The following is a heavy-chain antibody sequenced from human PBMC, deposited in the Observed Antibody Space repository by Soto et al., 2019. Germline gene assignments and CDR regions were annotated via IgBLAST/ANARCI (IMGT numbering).Heavy chain of an antibody. Sequence: ASVKVSCKASVYTFTSYAMHWVRQAPGQRLEWMGWINAGNGNTKYSQKFQGRVTITRDTSASTAYMELSSLRSEDTAVYYCARTRSSIAARPPRYNWFDPWGQGTLVTVSS. J-gene: IGHJ5*02. D-gene: IGHD6-6*01. V-gene: IGHV1-3*01. CDR3: ARTRSSIAARPPRYNWFDP. CDR2: INAGNGNT. CDR1: VYTFTSYA.